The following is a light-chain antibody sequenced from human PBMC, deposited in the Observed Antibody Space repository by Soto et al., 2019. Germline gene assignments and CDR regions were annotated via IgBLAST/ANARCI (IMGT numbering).Light chain of an antibody. Sequence: QSVLTQPPSVSAAPGQKVTISCSGSISNLGENYVSWYQHLPGTAPKLLIYDDDNRPSGIPDRFSGSKSGTSATLGVTGLQTGDEADYYCATWDSSLSAHVFGTGTKLTVL. CDR2: DDD. J-gene: IGLJ1*01. CDR1: ISNLGENY. V-gene: IGLV1-51*01. CDR3: ATWDSSLSAHV.